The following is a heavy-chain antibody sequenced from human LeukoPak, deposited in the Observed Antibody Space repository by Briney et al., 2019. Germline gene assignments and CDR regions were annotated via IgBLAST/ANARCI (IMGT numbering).Heavy chain of an antibody. CDR1: GYTFTGYY. Sequence: ASVKVSCKASGYTFTGYYIHWVRQAPGQGLEWMGWINPNSGGTNYAQKFQGRVTMTRDTSISTAYMELSRLRSDDTAVYYCATAYGYCDGDSCYQDSYYSYWGQGALVTVSS. CDR2: INPNSGGT. J-gene: IGHJ4*02. CDR3: ATAYGYCDGDSCYQDSYYSY. V-gene: IGHV1-2*02. D-gene: IGHD2-15*01.